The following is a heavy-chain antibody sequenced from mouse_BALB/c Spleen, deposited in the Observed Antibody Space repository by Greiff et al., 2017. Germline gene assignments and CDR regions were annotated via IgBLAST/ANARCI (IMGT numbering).Heavy chain of an antibody. CDR1: GFTFSNYW. CDR3: TTTGYYAMDY. D-gene: IGHD4-1*02. CDR2: IRLKSNNYAT. V-gene: IGHV6-6*02. Sequence: EVQVVESGGGLVQPGGSMKLSCVASGFTFSNYWMNWVRQSPEKGLEWVAEIRLKSNNYATHYAESVKGRFTISRDDSKSSVYLQMNNLRAEDTGIYYCTTTGYYAMDYWGQGTSVTVSS. J-gene: IGHJ4*01.